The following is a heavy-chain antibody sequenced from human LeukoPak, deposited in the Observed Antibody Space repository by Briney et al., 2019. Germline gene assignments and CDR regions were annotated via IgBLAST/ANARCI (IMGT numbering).Heavy chain of an antibody. CDR1: GFTVSSNY. D-gene: IGHD6-19*01. CDR3: ARDVAVAGTLDDY. Sequence: GGSLRLSCAASGFTVSSNYMSWVRQAPGEGLEWVSVIYSGGSTYYADSVKGRFTISRDNSKNTLYLQMNSLRAEDTAVYYCARDVAVAGTLDDYWGQGTLVTVSS. CDR2: IYSGGST. J-gene: IGHJ4*02. V-gene: IGHV3-66*01.